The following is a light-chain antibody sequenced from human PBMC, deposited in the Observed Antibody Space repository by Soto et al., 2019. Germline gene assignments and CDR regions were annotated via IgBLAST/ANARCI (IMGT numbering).Light chain of an antibody. CDR2: KAS. J-gene: IGKJ4*01. Sequence: IKMTQSPSTLPASVGDRVTITFRANQSIIPWLAWYQQKPGKAPNCLSYKASRLETGVTSRFDGSGYATEFTLRMSFLQPDEFAPDYCKQYNSYSPITVGEPTKVDIK. CDR3: KQYNSYSPIT. V-gene: IGKV1-5*03. CDR1: QSIIPW.